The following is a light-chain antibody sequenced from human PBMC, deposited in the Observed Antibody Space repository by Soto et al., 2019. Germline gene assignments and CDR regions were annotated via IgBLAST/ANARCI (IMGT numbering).Light chain of an antibody. CDR1: QTISIW. CDR3: QQYDSYSEA. V-gene: IGKV1-5*01. CDR2: DAS. J-gene: IGKJ1*01. Sequence: DIKMTQSPSTLSLSVGDRVTITCRARQTISIWLAWYQQKPGKAPKLLIYDASILESGVPSRFSGSGSGTEFTLTISSLQPDDFATYYCQQYDSYSEAFGQGTKVDIK.